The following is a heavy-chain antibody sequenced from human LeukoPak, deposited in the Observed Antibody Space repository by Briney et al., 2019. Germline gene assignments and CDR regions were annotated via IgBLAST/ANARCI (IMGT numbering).Heavy chain of an antibody. CDR3: ARDGRSWYTETFDY. CDR2: IKRDGSEK. J-gene: IGHJ4*02. Sequence: GGSLRLSCAASGFTFSSYWMSWVRQAPGKGLEWVTNIKRDGSEKYYVDSVKGRFTISRDNAKNSLYLQMNSLRAEDTAVYYCARDGRSWYTETFDYWGQGTLVTVSS. D-gene: IGHD6-13*01. V-gene: IGHV3-7*01. CDR1: GFTFSSYW.